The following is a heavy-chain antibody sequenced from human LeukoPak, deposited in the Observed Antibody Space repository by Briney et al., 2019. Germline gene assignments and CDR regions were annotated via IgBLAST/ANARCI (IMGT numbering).Heavy chain of an antibody. J-gene: IGHJ4*02. D-gene: IGHD3-10*01. V-gene: IGHV3-9*01. Sequence: GRSLRLSCAASGFTFDDYAMHWVRQAPGKGLEWVSGISWNSGSIGYADSVKGRFTISRDNAKNSLYLQMNSLRAEDTALYYCAKDDTMVRGAPDYWGQGTLVTVSS. CDR1: GFTFDDYA. CDR3: AKDDTMVRGAPDY. CDR2: ISWNSGSI.